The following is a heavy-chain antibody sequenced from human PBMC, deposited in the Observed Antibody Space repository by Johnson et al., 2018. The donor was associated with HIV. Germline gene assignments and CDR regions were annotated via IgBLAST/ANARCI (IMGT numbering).Heavy chain of an antibody. J-gene: IGHJ3*02. Sequence: QVQLVESGGGVVQPGRSLRLSCAAPGFTFSTYGMHWVRQAPGKALEWVALIGYDGREQDYADSVKGRFTIASDNSKNTMYLEMNSLRVEVTAVYYCAKVFTSSSSWQDDAFDIWGQGTVVTVSS. D-gene: IGHD6-13*01. CDR3: AKVFTSSSSWQDDAFDI. CDR1: GFTFSTYG. V-gene: IGHV3-33*06. CDR2: IGYDGREQ.